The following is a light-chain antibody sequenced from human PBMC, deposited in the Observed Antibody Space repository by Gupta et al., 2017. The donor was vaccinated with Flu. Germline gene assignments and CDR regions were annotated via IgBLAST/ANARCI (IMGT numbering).Light chain of an antibody. CDR2: WAS. Sequence: DVMMTQSHFFLVAPAEEPAIISKSCQHGLISHNNKNYLAWYQQKPGQPPKLLIYWASPRESGVPDRFSGSGSGTDFTLTISSLQAEDVAVYYCQQSYSTPITFGRGTKVEIK. V-gene: IGKV4-1*01. CDR3: QQSYSTPIT. J-gene: IGKJ4*01. CDR1: QHGLISHNNKNY.